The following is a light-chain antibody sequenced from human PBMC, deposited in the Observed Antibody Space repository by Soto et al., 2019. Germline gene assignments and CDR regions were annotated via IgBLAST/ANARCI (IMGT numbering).Light chain of an antibody. CDR2: VGS. CDR3: QQTYTTPFT. J-gene: IGKJ4*01. V-gene: IGKV1-39*01. CDR1: QSISSY. Sequence: DIQMTQSPSSLSASVGDRGTITCRASQSISSYLSWYQQKPGKAPKRLIYVGSTLQSGVPSRFSGSGSGTDFTLTISSLQPEDFATYFCQQTYTTPFTFGGGTKVDVK.